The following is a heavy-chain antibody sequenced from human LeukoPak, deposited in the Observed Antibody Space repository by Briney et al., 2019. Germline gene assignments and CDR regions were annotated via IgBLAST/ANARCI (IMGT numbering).Heavy chain of an antibody. J-gene: IGHJ6*03. CDR3: AKASSGYYYYYMDV. CDR2: INGDGSST. D-gene: IGHD6-25*01. V-gene: IGHV3-74*01. Sequence: GGSLRLSCAASGFTFSSNWMHWVRQAPGEGLVWVSQINGDGSSTNYADSVKGRFTISRDNSKNTLFPQMNSLRAEDMALYYCAKASSGYYYYYMDVWGKGTTVTVSS. CDR1: GFTFSSNW.